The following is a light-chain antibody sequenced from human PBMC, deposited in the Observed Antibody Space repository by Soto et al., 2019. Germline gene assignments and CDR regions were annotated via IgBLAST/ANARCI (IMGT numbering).Light chain of an antibody. V-gene: IGLV2-8*01. CDR3: NSHGGSNNFWV. CDR2: EVN. CDR1: SSDVGAYNS. Sequence: QSVLTQPPSASGSPGQSVTISCTGTSSDVGAYNSVSWYQQHPGKAPRLMIYEVNKRPSGVPDRFSGSKSGNMASLTVSGLQSEDEADYYCNSHGGSNNFWVFGGGTTVTVL. J-gene: IGLJ3*02.